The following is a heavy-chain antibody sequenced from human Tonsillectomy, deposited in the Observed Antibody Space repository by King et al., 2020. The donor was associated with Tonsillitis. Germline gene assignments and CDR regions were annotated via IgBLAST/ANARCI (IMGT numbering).Heavy chain of an antibody. J-gene: IGHJ4*02. Sequence: VQLVESGGGLVQPGGSLRRSCAASGFTFSTPAMSCVRHAPGDVLEWVYAISGRGVGSYSADPVKVRFTIFRDLSKNTLYLHMNSLRADDTAVYYCARNGYFYHSSGFYYIDYFDSWGQGTLLTVSS. V-gene: IGHV3-23*04. CDR2: ISGRGVGS. CDR1: GFTFSTPA. CDR3: ARNGYFYHSSGFYYIDYFDS. D-gene: IGHD3-22*01.